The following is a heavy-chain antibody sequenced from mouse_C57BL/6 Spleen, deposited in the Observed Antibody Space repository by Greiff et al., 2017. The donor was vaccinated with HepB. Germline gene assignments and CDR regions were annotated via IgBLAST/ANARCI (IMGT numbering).Heavy chain of an antibody. CDR2: INPNNGGT. CDR3: ARTVRTVVAFYAMDY. Sequence: EVQLQQSGPELVKPGASVKIPCKASGYTFTDYNMDWVKQSHGKSLEWIGDINPNNGGTIYNQKFKGKATLTVDKSSSTAYMELRSLTSEETAVYYSARTVRTVVAFYAMDYWGQGTSVTVSS. J-gene: IGHJ4*01. CDR1: GYTFTDYN. V-gene: IGHV1-18*01. D-gene: IGHD1-1*01.